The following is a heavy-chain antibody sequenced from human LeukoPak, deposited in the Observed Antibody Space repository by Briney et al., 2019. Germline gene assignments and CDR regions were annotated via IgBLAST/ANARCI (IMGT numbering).Heavy chain of an antibody. J-gene: IGHJ4*02. CDR2: IYHSGST. CDR3: ARALSDQLLYSDY. D-gene: IGHD2-2*01. Sequence: SETLSLTCAVSGGSISSGGYSWSWIRQPPGKGLEWIGYIYHSGSTCYNPSLKSRVTISVDGSKNQFSLKLSSVTAADTAVYYCARALSDQLLYSDYWGQGTLVTVSS. V-gene: IGHV4-30-2*01. CDR1: GGSISSGGYS.